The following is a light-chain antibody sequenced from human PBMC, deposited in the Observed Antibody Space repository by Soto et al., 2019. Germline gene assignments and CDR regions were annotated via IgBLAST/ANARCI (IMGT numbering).Light chain of an antibody. CDR1: QSISDT. Sequence: EIVMTQSPATLSVSPGGRATLSCRASQSISDTLAWYQQKPGQAPRLLIYGASTRATGFPARFSGSGSGADFTLTISSLQSEDFAVYFCQHYGSSPWTFGQGSKVDIK. V-gene: IGKV3-15*01. J-gene: IGKJ1*01. CDR3: QHYGSSPWT. CDR2: GAS.